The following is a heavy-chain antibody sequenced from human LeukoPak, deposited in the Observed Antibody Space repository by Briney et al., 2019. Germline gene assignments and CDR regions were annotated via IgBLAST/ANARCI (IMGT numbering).Heavy chain of an antibody. J-gene: IGHJ6*02. CDR2: IYPGDSDT. CDR3: ARRATDQGMDV. Sequence: GESLKISCKGSGFTFTTYWIGWVRQMPGKGLEWVGIIYPGDSDTRYSPSFQGQVTIPADKSIRTAYLQWSSLKASDTAMYYCARRATDQGMDVWGQGTTVTVSS. D-gene: IGHD2-15*01. CDR1: GFTFTTYW. V-gene: IGHV5-51*01.